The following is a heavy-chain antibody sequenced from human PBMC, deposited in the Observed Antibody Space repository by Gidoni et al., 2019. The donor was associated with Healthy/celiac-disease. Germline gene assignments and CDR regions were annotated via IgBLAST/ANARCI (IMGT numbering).Heavy chain of an antibody. CDR2: IMPIFGTA. Sequence: QVQLVQSGAEVKKPGSSVKVSCKASGGTFRSYAISWVRQAPGQGLEWMGGIMPIFGTANYAQKFQGRVTITADESTSTAYMELSSLRSEDTAVYYCARDKRKKTVTTLNDAFDIWGQGTMVTVSS. J-gene: IGHJ3*02. CDR3: ARDKRKKTVTTLNDAFDI. D-gene: IGHD4-17*01. V-gene: IGHV1-69*01. CDR1: GGTFRSYA.